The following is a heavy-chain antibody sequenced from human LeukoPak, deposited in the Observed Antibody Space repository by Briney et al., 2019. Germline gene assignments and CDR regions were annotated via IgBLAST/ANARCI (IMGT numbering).Heavy chain of an antibody. CDR2: INPNSGGT. D-gene: IGHD3-22*01. V-gene: IGHV1-2*02. CDR1: GYTFTGYY. CDR3: ARGPPTIVVVITTGDFDS. J-gene: IGHJ4*02. Sequence: ASVKVSCKASGYTFTGYYIHWVRQAPGQGLEWMGWINPNSGGTNYAQKFQGRVTMTRDTSISTAYMELRRLRSDDRTVYYCARGPPTIVVVITTGDFDSWGQGTLVTVSS.